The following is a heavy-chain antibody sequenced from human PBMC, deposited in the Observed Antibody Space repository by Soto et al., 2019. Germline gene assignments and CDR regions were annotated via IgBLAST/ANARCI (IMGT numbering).Heavy chain of an antibody. CDR3: TRSITGTTSSDY. CDR1: GFTFSDYY. J-gene: IGHJ4*02. CDR2: SRDKGNSYST. V-gene: IGHV3-72*01. Sequence: GGSLRLSCAGSGFTFSDYYIDWVRQAPGKGLEWVGRSRDKGNSYSTDYAASVKGRFTISRDASKNSLFLQMNSLKTEDTALYYCTRSITGTTSSDYWGQGTLVTVSS. D-gene: IGHD1-7*01.